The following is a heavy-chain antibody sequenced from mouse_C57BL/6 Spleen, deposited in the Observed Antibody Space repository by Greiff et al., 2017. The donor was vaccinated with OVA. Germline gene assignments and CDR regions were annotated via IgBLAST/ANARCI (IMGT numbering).Heavy chain of an antibody. D-gene: IGHD1-1*01. CDR2: ISSGGSYN. V-gene: IGHV5-6*01. J-gene: IGHJ3*01. Sequence: EVQLVESGGDLVKPGGSLKLSCAASGFTFSSYGMSWVRQTPDKRLEWVATISSGGSYNYYPDSVKGRFTISRDYDKNALYLQMSRLKADDAALYYCARQGYDGSRPPFADWGTGTLVTVSA. CDR3: ARQGYDGSRPPFAD. CDR1: GFTFSSYG.